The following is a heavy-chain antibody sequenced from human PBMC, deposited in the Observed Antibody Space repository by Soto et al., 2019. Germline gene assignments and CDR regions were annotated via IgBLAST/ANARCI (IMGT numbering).Heavy chain of an antibody. D-gene: IGHD2-21*01. CDR1: GFNFNSYW. V-gene: IGHV3-7*05. Sequence: GESLKISCLVSGFNFNSYWMSWVRQAPGKGLEWVANIKEDGSVKVYVDSVKGRFTISRDNAENSLSLQMNSLRAEDAAVYYCARDPYNYGDYGYGMDVWGRGTTVTVSS. CDR3: ARDPYNYGDYGYGMDV. CDR2: IKEDGSVK. J-gene: IGHJ6*02.